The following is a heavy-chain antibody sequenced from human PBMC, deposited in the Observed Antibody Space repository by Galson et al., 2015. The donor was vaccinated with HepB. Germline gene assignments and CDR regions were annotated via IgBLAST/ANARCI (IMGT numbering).Heavy chain of an antibody. J-gene: IGHJ6*03. Sequence: SLRLSCAASGFTFSSYGMHWVRQAPGKGLEWVAVIWYDGSNKYYADSVKGRFTISRDNSKNTLYLQMNSLRAEDTAVYYCARAGPYSVLNYYYYMDVWGKGTTVTVSS. CDR2: IWYDGSNK. CDR3: ARAGPYSVLNYYYYMDV. CDR1: GFTFSSYG. D-gene: IGHD2-8*01. V-gene: IGHV3-33*01.